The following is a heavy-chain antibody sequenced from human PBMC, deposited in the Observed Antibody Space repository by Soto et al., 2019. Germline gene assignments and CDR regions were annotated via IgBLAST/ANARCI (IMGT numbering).Heavy chain of an antibody. CDR1: GGSISGYY. CDR3: AREGYSSSWSQDAFDI. D-gene: IGHD6-13*01. J-gene: IGHJ3*02. CDR2: IFYSGST. Sequence: SETLSLTCTVSGGSISGYYWSWIRQPPGKGLEWIGYIFYSGSTNYNPSLKSRVTISVDTSKNQFSLKLSSVTAADTAVYYCAREGYSSSWSQDAFDIWGQGTMVTVSS. V-gene: IGHV4-59*12.